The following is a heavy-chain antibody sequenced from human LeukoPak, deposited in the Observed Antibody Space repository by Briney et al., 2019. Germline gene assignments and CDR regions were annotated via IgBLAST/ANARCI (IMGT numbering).Heavy chain of an antibody. J-gene: IGHJ4*02. Sequence: GESLRLSCVASGFTFTDHPMNWVRQAPGKGLEWISYIGGDGIAFYADSVRGRFTASKDDARKSMYLQMNSLRVEDTAVYYCAKDRANWAIDDWGQGTQVTVSS. D-gene: IGHD3-16*01. V-gene: IGHV3-69-1*01. CDR2: IGGDGIA. CDR1: GFTFTDHP. CDR3: AKDRANWAIDD.